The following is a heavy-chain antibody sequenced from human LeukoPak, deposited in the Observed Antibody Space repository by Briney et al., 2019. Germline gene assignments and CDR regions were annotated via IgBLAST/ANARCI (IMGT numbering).Heavy chain of an antibody. Sequence: GGSLRLSCAASGFTFSDSWMSWVRQAPGKGLEWVANMNQDGSEKDYVDSVKGRFTISRDNAKNSLYLQMNSLRAEDTALYYCARVRGGLVPTAMGLDYWGQGTLVTVSS. CDR3: ARVRGGLVPTAMGLDY. V-gene: IGHV3-7*01. D-gene: IGHD2-2*01. J-gene: IGHJ4*02. CDR1: GFTFSDSW. CDR2: MNQDGSEK.